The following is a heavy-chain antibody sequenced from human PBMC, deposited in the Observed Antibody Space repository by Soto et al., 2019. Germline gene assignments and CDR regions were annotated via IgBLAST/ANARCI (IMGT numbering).Heavy chain of an antibody. CDR2: INHSGST. V-gene: IGHV4-34*01. CDR1: GGSFSGYY. Sequence: QVQLQQWGAGLLKPSETLSLTCAVYGGSFSGYYWSWIRQPPGKGLEWIGEINHSGSTNYNPSLKSRVTISVDTSKNQFSLQLNSVTPEDTAVYYCARGDQGFDYWGQGTLVTVSS. CDR3: ARGDQGFDY. J-gene: IGHJ4*02.